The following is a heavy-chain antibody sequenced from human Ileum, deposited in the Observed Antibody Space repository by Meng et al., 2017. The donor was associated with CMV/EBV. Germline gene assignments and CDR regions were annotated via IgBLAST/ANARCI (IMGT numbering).Heavy chain of an antibody. D-gene: IGHD3-22*01. CDR3: ARGESRGYYYFDY. CDR1: GDSISNYF. V-gene: IGHV4-4*07. Sequence: QAPPQGPGPGLVGPSETLSPTCTFSGDSISNYFWSWIRQPAGKKLEWIGRISPSGNINYIPSLKGRVTMSLDTSNNQIFLNLTSVTAADTALYYCARGESRGYYYFDYWGQGILVTVSS. CDR2: ISPSGNI. J-gene: IGHJ4*02.